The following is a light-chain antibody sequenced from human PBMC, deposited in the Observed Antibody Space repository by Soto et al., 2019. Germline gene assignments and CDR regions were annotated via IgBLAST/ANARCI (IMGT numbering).Light chain of an antibody. CDR2: DAS. CDR1: QNVSSY. J-gene: IGKJ2*01. CDR3: QQRSNWPPYT. Sequence: IVLTQSPATLSLSPGERATLSCRASQNVSSYLAWYQQKPGQAPRLLIYDASNRATGIPARFSGSGSGTDFTLTISSLEPADVAVYYCQQRSNWPPYTFGQGTKLEIK. V-gene: IGKV3-11*01.